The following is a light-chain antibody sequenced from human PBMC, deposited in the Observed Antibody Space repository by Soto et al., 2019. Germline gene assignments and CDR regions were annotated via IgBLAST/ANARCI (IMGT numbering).Light chain of an antibody. V-gene: IGLV1-51*01. CDR2: DDN. J-gene: IGLJ2*01. Sequence: QSVLTQPPSVSAAPGQRVTIFCSGSSSTIGNNYVSWYQQLPGKAPILLIYDDNQRPSGSPDRFSGSKSGTSATQVITGVPPGYEADYYCGTWDRNLSDNGVVFGGGTTLPVL. CDR3: GTWDRNLSDNGVV. CDR1: SSTIGNNY.